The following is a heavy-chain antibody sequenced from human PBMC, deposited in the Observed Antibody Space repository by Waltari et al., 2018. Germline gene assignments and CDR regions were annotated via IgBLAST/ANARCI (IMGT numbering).Heavy chain of an antibody. J-gene: IGHJ4*02. Sequence: QVPLVESGGGVVQPVGSLRLSCAASGFAFRNCVLHWVLQDPGKGLEWVAFIRYDGSNQYYADSVKCRFTISRDNSKNTLYLQMNSLRAEDSAVYYCSKRPCSGGSCYSGFDYWCQGTLVTVSS. CDR1: GFAFRNCV. D-gene: IGHD2-15*01. CDR3: SKRPCSGGSCYSGFDY. CDR2: IRYDGSNQ. V-gene: IGHV3-30*02.